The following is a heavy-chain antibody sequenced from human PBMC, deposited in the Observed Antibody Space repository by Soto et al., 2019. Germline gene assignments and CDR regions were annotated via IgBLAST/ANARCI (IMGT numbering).Heavy chain of an antibody. Sequence: GGSLRLSCAASGFTFDDYAMHWVRQAPGKGLEWVSGISWNSGSIGYADSVKGRFTISRDNAKNSLYLQMNSLRAEDTALYYCAKAINFYDSSGPPPPYYYYGMDVWGQGTTVTVSS. CDR1: GFTFDDYA. D-gene: IGHD3-22*01. J-gene: IGHJ6*02. CDR2: ISWNSGSI. V-gene: IGHV3-9*01. CDR3: AKAINFYDSSGPPPPYYYYGMDV.